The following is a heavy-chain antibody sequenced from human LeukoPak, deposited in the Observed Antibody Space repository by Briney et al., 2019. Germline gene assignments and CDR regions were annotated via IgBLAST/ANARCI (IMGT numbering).Heavy chain of an antibody. J-gene: IGHJ4*02. Sequence: GGSLRLSCAATGFTFRDYSMNWVRQPPGEGLEWVAYISSTSATIYYAQSVKGRFTISRDNAKYSVHLQMNSLRVEDTAIYYCARDPRYNYDYGSPDFWGQGTLVTVSS. CDR2: ISSTSATI. CDR3: ARDPRYNYDYGSPDF. V-gene: IGHV3-48*01. CDR1: GFTFRDYS. D-gene: IGHD5-18*01.